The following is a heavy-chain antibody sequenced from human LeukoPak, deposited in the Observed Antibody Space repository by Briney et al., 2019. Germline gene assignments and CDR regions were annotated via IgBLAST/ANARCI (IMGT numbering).Heavy chain of an antibody. CDR2: ISYDGSNK. V-gene: IGHV3-30*03. J-gene: IGHJ4*02. D-gene: IGHD5-18*01. Sequence: SGRSLRLSCAASGFTFSSYGMHWVRQAPGKGLEWVAVISYDGSNKYYADSVKGRFTISRDNSKNTLDLQVNSLRAEDTAVYYCARRGHGYGSPFDYWGQGTLVTVSS. CDR1: GFTFSSYG. CDR3: ARRGHGYGSPFDY.